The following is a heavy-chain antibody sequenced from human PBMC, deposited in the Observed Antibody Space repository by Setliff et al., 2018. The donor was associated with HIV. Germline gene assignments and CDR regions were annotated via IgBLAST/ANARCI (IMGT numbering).Heavy chain of an antibody. Sequence: PGGSLRLSCAASGFTFSSYSMNWVRQAPGKGLEWVSSISSSGNYMFYADSVKGRFTISRDNADNSLYLQMNSLRGEDTAIYYCALLWPFDYWGQGALVTVSS. CDR1: GFTFSSYS. CDR2: ISSSGNYM. D-gene: IGHD3-10*01. CDR3: ALLWPFDY. J-gene: IGHJ4*02. V-gene: IGHV3-21*04.